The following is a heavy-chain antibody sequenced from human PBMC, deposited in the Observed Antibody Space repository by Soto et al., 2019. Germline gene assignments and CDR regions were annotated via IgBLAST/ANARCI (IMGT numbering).Heavy chain of an antibody. Sequence: QVQLVQSGAEVKKPGSSVKVSCKASGGTFSSYAISWVRQAPGQGLEWMGGIIPIFGTANYAQKFQGRVTITADESTSTAYMELSSLRSEDTAVYYCARSERFGELFLLEYYYYYGMDVWGQGTTVTVSS. CDR1: GGTFSSYA. D-gene: IGHD3-10*01. CDR2: IIPIFGTA. CDR3: ARSERFGELFLLEYYYYYGMDV. J-gene: IGHJ6*02. V-gene: IGHV1-69*01.